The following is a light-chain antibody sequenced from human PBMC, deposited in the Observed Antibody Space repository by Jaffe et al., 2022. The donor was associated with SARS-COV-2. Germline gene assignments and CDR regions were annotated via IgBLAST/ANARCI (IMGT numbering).Light chain of an antibody. V-gene: IGKV1-9*01. Sequence: DIQLTQSPSFLSASVGDRVTITCRASQDIRSYLAWYQQKPGKAPKLLICVASTLQSGVPSRFSGSGAGTEFTLTISSLQPEDFATYYCQHDNGYPLTFGQGTRLEIK. CDR2: VAS. CDR3: QHDNGYPLT. CDR1: QDIRSY. J-gene: IGKJ5*01.